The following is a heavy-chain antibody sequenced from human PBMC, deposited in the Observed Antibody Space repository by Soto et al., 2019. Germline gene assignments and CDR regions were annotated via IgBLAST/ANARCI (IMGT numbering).Heavy chain of an antibody. CDR2: IYYSGSI. V-gene: IGHV4-31*03. J-gene: IGHJ5*02. CDR1: GGSINSRGYY. Sequence: PSETLSLTCTVSGGSINSRGYYWTWIRQHPGKGLEWIGNIYYSGSIHFNPSLKSRLTMLVDTSENQFSLKLTSVTAADTAVYYCARQSDSTGYFYGWFGPWGQGTLVTVSS. D-gene: IGHD3-9*01. CDR3: ARQSDSTGYFYGWFGP.